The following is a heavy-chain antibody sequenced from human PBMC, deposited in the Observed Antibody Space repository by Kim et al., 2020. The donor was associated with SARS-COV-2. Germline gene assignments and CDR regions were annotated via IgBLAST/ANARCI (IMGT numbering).Heavy chain of an antibody. CDR3: ARIRLDYGDYFWYYYGMDV. V-gene: IGHV4-38-2*02. CDR1: GYSISSGYY. CDR2: IYHSGST. J-gene: IGHJ6*02. Sequence: SETLSLTCTVSGYSISSGYYWGWIRQPPGKGLEWIGSIYHSGSTYYNPSLKSRVTISVDTSKNQFSLKLSSVTAADTAVYYCARIRLDYGDYFWYYYGMDVWGQGTTVTVSS. D-gene: IGHD4-17*01.